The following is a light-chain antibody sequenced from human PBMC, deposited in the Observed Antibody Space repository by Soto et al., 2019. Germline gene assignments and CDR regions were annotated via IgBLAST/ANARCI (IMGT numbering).Light chain of an antibody. CDR2: DAS. CDR3: QQRSNWPLT. CDR1: QSVSSY. J-gene: IGKJ4*01. V-gene: IGKV3-11*01. Sequence: EIVLTQSPATLSLSPGERATLSCRASQSVSSYLVWYQQKPGQAPRLLIYDASNRATGIPARFSGSGSGTDFTLTISSLEPEDFAVYYCQQRSNWPLTFGGGTKVGIK.